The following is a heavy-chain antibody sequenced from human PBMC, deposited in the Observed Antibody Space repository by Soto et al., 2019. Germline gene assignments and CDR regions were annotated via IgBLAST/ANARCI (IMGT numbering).Heavy chain of an antibody. D-gene: IGHD6-13*01. CDR3: ARVSSSWGLVNYFDY. Sequence: QVQLQESGPGLVKPSETLSLTCTVSGGSVSSGSYYWSWIRQPPRKGLECIGYIYYSGSTNYNPSLKCRVTISVDTSKNQFSLKLSAVTAADTAVYYCARVSSSWGLVNYFDYWGQGTLVTVSS. J-gene: IGHJ4*02. CDR1: GGSVSSGSYY. V-gene: IGHV4-61*01. CDR2: IYYSGST.